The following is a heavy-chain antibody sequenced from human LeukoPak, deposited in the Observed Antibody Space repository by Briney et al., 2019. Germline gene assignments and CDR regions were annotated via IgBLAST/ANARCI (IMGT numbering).Heavy chain of an antibody. CDR2: INPSGGAT. D-gene: IGHD1-26*01. CDR1: GYTLTSYY. CDR3: ATLGWDLAC. Sequence: ASVKVSCKASGYTLTSYYLHWVRPAPGQGLEWMGIINPSGGATNYAQMFQGRVTMTSDTSTSTVYMELSSLRFEDTAVYYCATLGWDLACWGQGTLVTVSS. J-gene: IGHJ4*02. V-gene: IGHV1-46*01.